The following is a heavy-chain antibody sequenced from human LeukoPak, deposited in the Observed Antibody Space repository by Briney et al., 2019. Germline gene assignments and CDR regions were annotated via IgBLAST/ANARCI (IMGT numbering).Heavy chain of an antibody. J-gene: IGHJ6*02. CDR3: ARDCSGGRCYNGIVAGMDV. CDR1: GGSITTYY. V-gene: IGHV4-59*01. CDR2: IFYSGDT. Sequence: SETLSLTCTVSGGSITTYYWSWIRQPPGKGLEWIGYIFYSGDTNYNPSLKSRVTMSVDTSKNQLSLNLSSVTAADTAAYYCARDCSGGRCYNGIVAGMDVWGQGTTVTISS. D-gene: IGHD2-15*01.